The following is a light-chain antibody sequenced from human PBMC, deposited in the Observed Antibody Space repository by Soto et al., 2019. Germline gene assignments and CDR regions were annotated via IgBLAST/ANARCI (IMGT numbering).Light chain of an antibody. V-gene: IGLV2-11*01. J-gene: IGLJ1*01. CDR3: CSYAGTYTYV. CDR2: DVS. Sequence: QSVLTQPRSVSGSPGQSVAISCTGTSSDIGGYNYVSWFQQHPGKAPKLMIYDVSKWPSGVPDRFSGSKSGNTASLTISGLQAEDEADYYCCSYAGTYTYVFGTGTKLTV. CDR1: SSDIGGYNY.